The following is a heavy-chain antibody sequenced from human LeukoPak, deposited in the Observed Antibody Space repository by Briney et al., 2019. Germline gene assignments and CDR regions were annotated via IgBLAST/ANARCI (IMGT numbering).Heavy chain of an antibody. CDR1: EFTFSSYA. D-gene: IGHD6-19*01. J-gene: IGHJ4*02. CDR2: LSGSGGST. V-gene: IGHV3-23*01. CDR3: AKTSGGWYPNFDY. Sequence: GGSLRLSCEVSEFTFSSYAMAWVRQAPGKGLEWVSTLSGSGGSTYYADSVRGRFTISRDNSKNTLFLQMNSLRPEDTAVYYCAKTSGGWYPNFDYWGQGTLVTVSS.